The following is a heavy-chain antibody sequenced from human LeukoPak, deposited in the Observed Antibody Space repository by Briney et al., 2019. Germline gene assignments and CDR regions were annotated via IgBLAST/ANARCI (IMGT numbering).Heavy chain of an antibody. Sequence: PGGSLRLSCAPSGFTFSDYTMNWVRQVPGEGLDWVSSISSDSRYILYADSLKGRITISRDNLKNSLFLQMNSLRAEDTALCYCARGVPVDTAMVPKYYFDYWGQGTLVTVSS. V-gene: IGHV3-21*04. CDR1: GFTFSDYT. J-gene: IGHJ4*02. CDR3: ARGVPVDTAMVPKYYFDY. CDR2: ISSDSRYI. D-gene: IGHD5-18*01.